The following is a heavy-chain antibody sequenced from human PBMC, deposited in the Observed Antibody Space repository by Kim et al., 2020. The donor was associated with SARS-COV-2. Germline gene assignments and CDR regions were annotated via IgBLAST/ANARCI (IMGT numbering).Heavy chain of an antibody. Sequence: SETLSLTCTVSGGSISSSSYYWGWIRQPPGKGLEWIGSIYYSGSTYYNPSLKSRVTISVDTSKNQFSLKLSSVTAADTAVYYCARGEVNVLLWFGEILWGQGTLVTVSS. CDR3: ARGEVNVLLWFGEIL. D-gene: IGHD3-10*01. CDR2: IYYSGST. J-gene: IGHJ4*02. CDR1: GGSISSSSYY. V-gene: IGHV4-39*01.